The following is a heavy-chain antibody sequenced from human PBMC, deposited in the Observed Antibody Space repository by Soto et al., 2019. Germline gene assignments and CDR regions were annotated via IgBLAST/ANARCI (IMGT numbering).Heavy chain of an antibody. V-gene: IGHV1-18*01. CDR1: GYTFTSYG. CDR2: ISAYYGNT. J-gene: IGHJ3*02. D-gene: IGHD4-17*01. CDR3: ARGHEYGGNSDAFDI. Sequence: GASVKVSCKASGYTFTSYGISWVRQAPGQGLEWMGWISAYYGNTNYAQKLQGRVTITTDTSTSTAYMELRSLRSEDTAVYYCARGHEYGGNSDAFDIWGQGTMVTVSS.